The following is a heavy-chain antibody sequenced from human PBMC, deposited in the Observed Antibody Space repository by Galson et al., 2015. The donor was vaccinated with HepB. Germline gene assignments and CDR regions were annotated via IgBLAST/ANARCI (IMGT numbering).Heavy chain of an antibody. V-gene: IGHV3-21*04. D-gene: IGHD2-2*01. Sequence: SLRLSCAASGFTFSSDNMNWVRQAPGKGLEWVSSISSSSSYIYYADSVKGRFTISRDSSKSTLYLQMNSLRAEDTAVYYCAKDASWAFATSSYFDYWGQGSQVTVSS. CDR3: AKDASWAFATSSYFDY. CDR1: GFTFSSDN. J-gene: IGHJ4*02. CDR2: ISSSSSYI.